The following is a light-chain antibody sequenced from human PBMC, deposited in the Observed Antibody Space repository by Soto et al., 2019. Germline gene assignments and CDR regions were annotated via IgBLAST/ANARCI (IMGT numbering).Light chain of an antibody. Sequence: DIQMTQSPSSLSASVGERVTITCRAGQSISNYLNWYQYKPGKAPKLLIYSASSLQSGGPSRFSGSRSGTEFTPTINSLLSEDFAIYFCQHSDTIPRTFGQGTKVEMK. V-gene: IGKV1-39*01. CDR2: SAS. J-gene: IGKJ1*01. CDR3: QHSDTIPRT. CDR1: QSISNY.